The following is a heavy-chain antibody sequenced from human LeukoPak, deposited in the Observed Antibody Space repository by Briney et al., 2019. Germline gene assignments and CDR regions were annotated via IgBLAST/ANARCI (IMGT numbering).Heavy chain of an antibody. CDR2: IYHSGST. CDR1: GGSISSSNW. V-gene: IGHV4-4*02. CDR3: ARGHYDILTGYHYGTDV. D-gene: IGHD3-9*01. Sequence: SGTLSLTCAVSGGSISSSNWWSWVRRPPGKGLEWIGEIYHSGSTNYNPSLKSRVTISVDKSKNQFSLKLSSVTAADTAVYYCARGHYDILTGYHYGTDVWGKGTTVTVSS. J-gene: IGHJ6*04.